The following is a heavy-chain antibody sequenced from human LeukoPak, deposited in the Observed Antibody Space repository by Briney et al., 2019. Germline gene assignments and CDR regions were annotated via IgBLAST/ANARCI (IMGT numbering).Heavy chain of an antibody. CDR1: GDSISSSKW. Sequence: PSGTLSLTCAVPGDSISSSKWWSWVRQPPGKGLEWIGEIYHSGSTNYNPSLKSRVTISVDKSKNQFSLKLSSVTAADTAVYYCAREGVDGCNRSPYFDYWGQGTLVTVSS. D-gene: IGHD5-24*01. J-gene: IGHJ4*02. CDR2: IYHSGST. CDR3: AREGVDGCNRSPYFDY. V-gene: IGHV4-4*02.